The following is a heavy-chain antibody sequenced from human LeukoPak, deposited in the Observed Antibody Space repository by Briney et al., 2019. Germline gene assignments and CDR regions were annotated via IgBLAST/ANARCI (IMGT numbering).Heavy chain of an antibody. J-gene: IGHJ3*02. CDR1: GFTFSSYS. V-gene: IGHV3-21*01. CDR2: ISSSSSYI. Sequence: GGSLRLSCAASGFTFSSYSMNWVRQAPGKGLEWVSSISSSSSYIYYADSVKGRFTISRDNAKNSLYLQMNSLRAEDTAVYYRAREYYCSGGSCYPRAFDIWGQGTMVTVSS. D-gene: IGHD2-15*01. CDR3: AREYYCSGGSCYPRAFDI.